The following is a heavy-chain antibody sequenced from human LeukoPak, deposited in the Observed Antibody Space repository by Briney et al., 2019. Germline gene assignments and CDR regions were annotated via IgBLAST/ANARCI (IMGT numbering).Heavy chain of an antibody. Sequence: PGGSLRLSCAASGFTFSSYDMHWVRQATGKGLEWVSAIGTAGDTYYPGSVKGRFTISRENAKNSLYLQMNSLRAGDTAVYYCARALGSPHNYGMDVWGQGTTVTVSS. J-gene: IGHJ6*02. D-gene: IGHD3-16*01. CDR2: IGTAGDT. V-gene: IGHV3-13*01. CDR3: ARALGSPHNYGMDV. CDR1: GFTFSSYD.